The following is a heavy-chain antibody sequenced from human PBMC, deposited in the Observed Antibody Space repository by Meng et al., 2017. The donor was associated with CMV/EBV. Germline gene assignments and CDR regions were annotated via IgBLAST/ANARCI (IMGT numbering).Heavy chain of an antibody. D-gene: IGHD2-21*02. Sequence: VPRQEADPTLVNPSQPLRLPRPVPGGSISSGDYYWSWIRQPPGKGLEWIGYIYYSGSTYYNPSLKSRVTISVDTSKNQFSLKLSSVTAADTAVYYCAREGDNPFDYWGQGTLVTVSS. CDR1: GGSISSGDYY. CDR2: IYYSGST. V-gene: IGHV4-30-4*08. CDR3: AREGDNPFDY. J-gene: IGHJ4*02.